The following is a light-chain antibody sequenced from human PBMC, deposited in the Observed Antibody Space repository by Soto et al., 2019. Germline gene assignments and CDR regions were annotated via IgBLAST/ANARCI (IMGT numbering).Light chain of an antibody. CDR1: QDIGSA. J-gene: IGKJ4*01. Sequence: IPVTQSPSSLSASVGDRVTITCRAGQDIGSALAWYQQRPGKAPKLLLYDASNLEAGVPSRFSGSGSGTDFTLTIICLRPEDFATYDCQQFNGFPLTFGGGTKVQIK. CDR2: DAS. CDR3: QQFNGFPLT. V-gene: IGKV1-13*02.